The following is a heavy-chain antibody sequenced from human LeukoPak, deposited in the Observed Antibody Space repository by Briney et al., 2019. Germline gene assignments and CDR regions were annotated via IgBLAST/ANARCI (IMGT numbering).Heavy chain of an antibody. CDR1: GFTFSSYG. CDR2: IRYDGSNK. Sequence: GGSLRLSCAASGFTFSSYGMHWVRQAPGKGLEWVAFIRYDGSNKYYADSVKGRFTIPRDNSKNTLYLQMNSLRAEDTAVYYCAKDRLPGIAAALNYWGQGTLVTVSS. CDR3: AKDRLPGIAAALNY. J-gene: IGHJ4*02. D-gene: IGHD6-13*01. V-gene: IGHV3-30*02.